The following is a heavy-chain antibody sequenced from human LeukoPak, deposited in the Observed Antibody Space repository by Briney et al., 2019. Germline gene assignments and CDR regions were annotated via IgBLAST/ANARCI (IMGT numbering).Heavy chain of an antibody. D-gene: IGHD7-27*01. Sequence: GGSLRLSCAASGFTFSSYWMHWVRQAPGKGLEWVSGINWIGGSTGYADSVKGRFTISRDNAKNSLYLQMNSLRAEDTAFYYCAKNWGSFSWYFDLWGRGTLVTVSS. CDR2: INWIGGST. V-gene: IGHV3-20*04. CDR1: GFTFSSYW. CDR3: AKNWGSFSWYFDL. J-gene: IGHJ2*01.